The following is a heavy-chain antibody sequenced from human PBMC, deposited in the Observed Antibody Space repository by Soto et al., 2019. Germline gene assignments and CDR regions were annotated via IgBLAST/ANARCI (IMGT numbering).Heavy chain of an antibody. Sequence: SETLSLTCTVSGGSISSYYWSWIRQPAGKGLEWIGRIYTSGSTNYNPSLKSRVTMSVDTSKNQFSLKLSSVTAADAAVYYCARDGILGYCSSTSCYRYYGMDVWGKGTTVTVSS. J-gene: IGHJ6*04. V-gene: IGHV4-4*07. CDR3: ARDGILGYCSSTSCYRYYGMDV. CDR1: GGSISSYY. CDR2: IYTSGST. D-gene: IGHD2-2*01.